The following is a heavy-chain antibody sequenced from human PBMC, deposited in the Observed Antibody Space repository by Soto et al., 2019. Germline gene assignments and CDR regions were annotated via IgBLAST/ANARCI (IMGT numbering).Heavy chain of an antibody. CDR3: ARDYGDYGAFDI. J-gene: IGHJ3*02. V-gene: IGHV3-74*01. CDR1: GFTFSSYW. CDR2: INSDGSST. D-gene: IGHD4-17*01. Sequence: LSLTCAASGFTFSSYWMHWVRQAPGKGLVWVSRINSDGSSTSYADSVKGRFTISRDNAKNTLYLQMNSLRAEDTAVYYCARDYGDYGAFDIWGQGTMVTVSS.